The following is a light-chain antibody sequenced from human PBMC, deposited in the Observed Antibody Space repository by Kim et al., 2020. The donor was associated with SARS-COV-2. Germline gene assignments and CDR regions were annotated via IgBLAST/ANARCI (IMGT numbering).Light chain of an antibody. CDR3: QAWDSSTAV. J-gene: IGLJ3*02. Sequence: SVSPEHTASITCSGDKLGDKYACWYQQKPGQSPVLVIYQDSKRPSGIPERFSGSNSGNTATLTISGTQAMDEADYYCQAWDSSTAVFGGGTQLTVL. CDR2: QDS. V-gene: IGLV3-1*01. CDR1: KLGDKY.